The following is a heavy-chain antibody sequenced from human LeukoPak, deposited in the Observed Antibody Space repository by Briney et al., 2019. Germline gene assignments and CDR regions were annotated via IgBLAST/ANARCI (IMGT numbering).Heavy chain of an antibody. J-gene: IGHJ4*02. CDR1: GFTFSTYA. CDR3: AKPPYYYDSSGYYLDY. V-gene: IGHV3-23*01. CDR2: ISGSGGSA. D-gene: IGHD3-22*01. Sequence: GGSLRLSCAASGFTFSTYAMSWVRQAPGKGLEWVSAISGSGGSAYQSDSVKGRFTISRDNSKNTLYLQMNSLKAEDTAVYYCAKPPYYYDSSGYYLDYWGQGTLVTVSS.